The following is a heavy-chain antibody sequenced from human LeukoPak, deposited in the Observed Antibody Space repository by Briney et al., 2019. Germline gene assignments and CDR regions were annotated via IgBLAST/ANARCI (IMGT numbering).Heavy chain of an antibody. CDR3: AKESITIFGVVIIHYFDY. V-gene: IGHV3-23*01. CDR1: GFTFSSYA. Sequence: PGGSLRLSCAASGFTFSSYAMSWVRQAPGKGLEWVSAISGSGGSTYYADSVKGRFTISRDNSKNTLYLQMNSLRAEDTAVYYCAKESITIFGVVIIHYFDYWGQGTLVTVSS. D-gene: IGHD3-3*01. CDR2: ISGSGGST. J-gene: IGHJ4*02.